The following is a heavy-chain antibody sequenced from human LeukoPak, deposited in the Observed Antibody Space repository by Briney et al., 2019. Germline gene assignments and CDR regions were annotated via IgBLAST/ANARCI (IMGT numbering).Heavy chain of an antibody. V-gene: IGHV3-11*04. CDR2: IRSSGTTI. CDR3: ARDSGAVTDVFDY. CDR1: GFTFSDYY. Sequence: GGSLRLSCVASGFTFSDYYMSWIRQAPGKGLVWVSYIRSSGTTIHYADSVKGRFTISRDNAKNSLYLQMNSLRDEETAVYYCARDSGAVTDVFDYLGQGTLVTVSS. D-gene: IGHD6-19*01. J-gene: IGHJ4*02.